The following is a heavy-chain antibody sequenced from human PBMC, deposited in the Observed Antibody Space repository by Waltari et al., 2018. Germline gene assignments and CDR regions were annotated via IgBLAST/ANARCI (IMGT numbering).Heavy chain of an antibody. CDR2: IYYSGST. D-gene: IGHD2-15*01. CDR3: ARVGPVVVVAATLDP. CDR1: GGSISSGDYY. Sequence: QVQLQESGPGLVKPSQTLSLPCTVSGGSISSGDYYWSWLRQPPGKGLEWIGYIYYSGSTYYNPSLKSRVTISVDTSKNQFSLKLSSVTAADTAVYYCARVGPVVVVAATLDPWGQGTLVTVSS. J-gene: IGHJ5*02. V-gene: IGHV4-30-4*08.